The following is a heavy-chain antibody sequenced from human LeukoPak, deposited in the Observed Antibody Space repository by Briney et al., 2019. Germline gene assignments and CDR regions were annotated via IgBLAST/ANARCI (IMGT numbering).Heavy chain of an antibody. J-gene: IGHJ6*02. CDR1: GFTFDDYA. V-gene: IGHV3-9*01. CDR3: AKAYSSGWYNGMDV. Sequence: GRSLRLSCAASGFTFDDYAMHWVRQAPGKGLEWVSGISWNSGSIGYADSVKGRFTISRDNAKNSPYLQMNSLRAEDTALYYCAKAYSSGWYNGMDVWGQGTTVTVSS. CDR2: ISWNSGSI. D-gene: IGHD6-19*01.